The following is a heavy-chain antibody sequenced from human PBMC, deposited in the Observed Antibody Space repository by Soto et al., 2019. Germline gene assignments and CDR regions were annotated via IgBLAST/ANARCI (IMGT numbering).Heavy chain of an antibody. CDR1: GGSISSYY. CDR2: IYYSGST. Sequence: QVQLQESGPGLVKPSETLSLTCTVSGGSISSYYWSWIRQPPGKGLEWIGYIYYSGSTNYNPSLKGRVPISVDTSKNQFSLKLSSVTAADTAVYYCAREGTTVDSYYYYGMDVWGQGTTVTVSS. J-gene: IGHJ6*02. CDR3: AREGTTVDSYYYYGMDV. V-gene: IGHV4-59*01. D-gene: IGHD1-1*01.